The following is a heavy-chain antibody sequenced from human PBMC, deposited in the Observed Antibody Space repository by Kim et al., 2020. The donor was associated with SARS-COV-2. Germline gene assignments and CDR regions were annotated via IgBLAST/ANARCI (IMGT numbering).Heavy chain of an antibody. V-gene: IGHV4-39*01. CDR3: ARKGEGLRTFDY. Sequence: YNPPLKSRVTISVDTSKNQFSLKLSSGTAADTAVYYCARKGEGLRTFDYWGQGTLVTVSS. J-gene: IGHJ4*02. D-gene: IGHD3-16*01.